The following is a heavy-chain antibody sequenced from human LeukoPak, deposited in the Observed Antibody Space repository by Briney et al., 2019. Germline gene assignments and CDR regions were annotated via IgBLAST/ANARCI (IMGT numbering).Heavy chain of an antibody. J-gene: IGHJ4*02. CDR3: ASSSSGYFDY. CDR2: IKQDGSEK. CDR1: GFTVSSNY. Sequence: GGSLRLSCAASGFTVSSNYMSWVRQAPGKGLEWVANIKQDGSEKYYVDSVKGRFTISRDNAKNSLYLQMNSLRAEDTAVYYCASSSSGYFDYWGQGTLVTVSS. D-gene: IGHD6-6*01. V-gene: IGHV3-7*01.